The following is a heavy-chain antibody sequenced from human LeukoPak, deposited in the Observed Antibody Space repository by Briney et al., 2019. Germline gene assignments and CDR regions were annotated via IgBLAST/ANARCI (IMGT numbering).Heavy chain of an antibody. V-gene: IGHV4-39*01. Sequence: SETLSLTCTVSGASISSSSYYWGWIRQPPGKGLEWIGSIYYTGSTYYNPSLKSRVTISVDTSKNQFSLKLSSVTAADTAVYYCARHEGPNVSMNWFDPWGQGTLVTVSS. J-gene: IGHJ5*02. CDR2: IYYTGST. CDR3: ARHEGPNVSMNWFDP. CDR1: GASISSSSYY.